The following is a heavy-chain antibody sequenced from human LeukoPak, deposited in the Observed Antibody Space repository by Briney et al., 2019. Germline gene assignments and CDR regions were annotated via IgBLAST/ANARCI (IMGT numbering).Heavy chain of an antibody. Sequence: GGSLRLSCAASGFTFSQYAMSWVRQAPGKGPEWVSGITNSGGGPSSADSVKGRFTISRDNSKNTLYLQMNSLRVEDTAVYYCAKDGRSSAPHWGQGTLVTVSS. CDR3: AKDGRSSAPH. CDR1: GFTFSQYA. V-gene: IGHV3-23*01. J-gene: IGHJ4*02. D-gene: IGHD6-6*01. CDR2: ITNSGGGP.